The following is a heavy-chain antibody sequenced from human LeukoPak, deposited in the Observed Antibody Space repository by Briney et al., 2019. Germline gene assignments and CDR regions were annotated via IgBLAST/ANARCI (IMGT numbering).Heavy chain of an antibody. Sequence: PGRSLRLSCAASGFTFDDYAMHWVRQAPGKGLEWVSGISWNSGSIGYADSVRGRFTISRDNSKNTLYLQMNSLRAEDTAVYYCARDQGSSWYEGVDYWGQGTLVTVSS. J-gene: IGHJ4*02. CDR1: GFTFDDYA. CDR2: ISWNSGSI. D-gene: IGHD6-13*01. CDR3: ARDQGSSWYEGVDY. V-gene: IGHV3-9*01.